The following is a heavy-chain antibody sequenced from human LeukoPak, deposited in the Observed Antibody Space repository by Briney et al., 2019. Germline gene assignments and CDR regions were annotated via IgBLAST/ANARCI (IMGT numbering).Heavy chain of an antibody. Sequence: ASVKVSRKASGYTFTGYYMHWVRQAPGQGLEWMGWINPNSGGTNYAQKFQGRVTMTRDTSISTAYMELSRLRSDDTAVYYCARDRSGDSSGYYGENWFDPWGQGTLVTVSS. CDR3: ARDRSGDSSGYYGENWFDP. CDR2: INPNSGGT. J-gene: IGHJ5*02. D-gene: IGHD3-22*01. CDR1: GYTFTGYY. V-gene: IGHV1-2*02.